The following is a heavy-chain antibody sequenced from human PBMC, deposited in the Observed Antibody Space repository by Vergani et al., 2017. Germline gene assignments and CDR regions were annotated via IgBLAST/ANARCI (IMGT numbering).Heavy chain of an antibody. D-gene: IGHD6-19*01. J-gene: IGHJ6*02. V-gene: IGHV3-23*01. CDR1: GFIFSTYA. Sequence: EVQLLESGGGLIKPGGSLRLSCAASGFIFSTYAMSWVRQAPGKGLEWVSAISNGGGSTYYADSVKGRFTISRDNSKNTLYLQINSLRAEDTAVYYCARVSSGWRGYYYYYGMDVWGQGTTVTVSS. CDR2: ISNGGGST. CDR3: ARVSSGWRGYYYYYGMDV.